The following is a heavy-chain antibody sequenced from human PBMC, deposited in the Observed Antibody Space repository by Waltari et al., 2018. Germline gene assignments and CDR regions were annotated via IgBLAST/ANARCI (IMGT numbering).Heavy chain of an antibody. CDR3: ASYSSGWYYY. J-gene: IGHJ4*02. D-gene: IGHD6-19*01. V-gene: IGHV3-74*01. Sequence: EVQLVESGGGLVQPGGSLSLSCAAAGLHFSSYWMPWVRQAPGKGPVWVSRINSDGSSTSYADSVKGRFTISRDNAKNTRYLQMNSLRAEDTAVYYCASYSSGWYYYWGQGTLVTVSS. CDR2: INSDGSST. CDR1: GLHFSSYW.